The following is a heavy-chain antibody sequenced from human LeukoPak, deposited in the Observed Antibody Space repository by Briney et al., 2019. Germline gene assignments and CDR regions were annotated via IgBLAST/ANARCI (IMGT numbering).Heavy chain of an antibody. Sequence: PGGSLRLSCAASGFTFNSHAMHWVRQAPGKGLEWVAVISYDGSNDYYADSVKGRFTISRDNSKNTLYLQMNSLRAEDTAVYYCARDKSSGSGTYYLSDAFDIWGQGTMVTVSS. J-gene: IGHJ3*02. CDR1: GFTFNSHA. D-gene: IGHD3-10*01. CDR3: ARDKSSGSGTYYLSDAFDI. CDR2: ISYDGSND. V-gene: IGHV3-30*04.